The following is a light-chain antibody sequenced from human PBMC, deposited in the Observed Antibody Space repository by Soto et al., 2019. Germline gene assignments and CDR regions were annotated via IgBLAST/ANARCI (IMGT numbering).Light chain of an antibody. Sequence: EIVVTQSPATLSVSPGERATLSCRASQTLYNNLAWYQQKLGQAPRLLIYGASARATDIPARFSGSGSGTEFTLTISGLQPEDFAIYYCQQYSDWPLTFGGGTKVEIK. CDR2: GAS. CDR3: QQYSDWPLT. J-gene: IGKJ4*01. CDR1: QTLYNN. V-gene: IGKV3-15*01.